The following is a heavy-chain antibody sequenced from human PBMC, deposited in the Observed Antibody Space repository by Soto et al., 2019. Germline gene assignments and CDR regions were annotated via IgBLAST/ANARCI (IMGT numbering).Heavy chain of an antibody. V-gene: IGHV4-30-2*01. CDR1: GGSISSGGYS. Sequence: PSETLSLTCAVSGGSISSGGYSWSWIRQPPGKGLEWIGYIYHSGSTYYNPSLKSRVTISVDRSKNQFSLKLSSVTAADTAVYYCARGRRSITIFGVVKTNWFDPWGQGTLVTVSS. D-gene: IGHD3-3*01. J-gene: IGHJ5*02. CDR3: ARGRRSITIFGVVKTNWFDP. CDR2: IYHSGST.